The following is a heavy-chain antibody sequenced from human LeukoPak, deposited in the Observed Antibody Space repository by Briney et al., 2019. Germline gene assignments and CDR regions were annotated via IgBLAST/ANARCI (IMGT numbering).Heavy chain of an antibody. V-gene: IGHV3-74*01. CDR1: GFTFSSYW. J-gene: IGHJ4*02. Sequence: GGSLRLSCAASGFTFSSYWMHWVRQAPGKGLVWVSRINSVGSSTTYADSVKGRFTISRGNAKNTLYLQMNSLRAEDTAVYYCARDFDRYYFDSWGQGTLVTVSS. D-gene: IGHD3-9*01. CDR3: ARDFDRYYFDS. CDR2: INSVGSST.